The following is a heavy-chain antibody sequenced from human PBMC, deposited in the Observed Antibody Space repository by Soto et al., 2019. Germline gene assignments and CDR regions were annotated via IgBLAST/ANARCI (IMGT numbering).Heavy chain of an antibody. CDR2: IYAGGTT. D-gene: IGHD1-20*01. V-gene: IGHV3-53*02. CDR1: GFSVGITY. Sequence: EVQLLETGGGSIQPGGSLRLSCAASGFSVGITYMSWVRQTPGKGLEWVSVIYAGGTTSYSDSVTGRFTISRDSSKNTLFLHRNGMRADDTACYYCAKSANNWSPVFDYCGQGILVTVSS. CDR3: AKSANNWSPVFDY. J-gene: IGHJ4*02.